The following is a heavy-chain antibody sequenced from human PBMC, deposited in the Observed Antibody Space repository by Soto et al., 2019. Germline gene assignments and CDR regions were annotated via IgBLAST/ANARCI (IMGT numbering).Heavy chain of an antibody. J-gene: IGHJ4*02. Sequence: ETLSLTCTVSGDSITTYYWSWIRQPPGKGLQWIGYIFYSGGTAYNPSLKSRVTISLDMSKKQISLKLSSVTTAATATYFCARLQLVQRVIDFWGQGTLGTVSS. V-gene: IGHV4-59*01. CDR1: GDSITTYY. CDR3: ARLQLVQRVIDF. D-gene: IGHD1-1*01. CDR2: IFYSGGT.